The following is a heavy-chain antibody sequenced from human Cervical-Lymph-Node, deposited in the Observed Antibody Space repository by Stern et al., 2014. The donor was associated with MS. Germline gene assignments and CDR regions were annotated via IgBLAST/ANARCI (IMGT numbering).Heavy chain of an antibody. CDR1: GYTFTDYS. J-gene: IGHJ4*02. D-gene: IGHD3-22*01. CDR2: INPNSGGT. CDR3: ARDTPNDSSGYFSY. V-gene: IGHV1-2*06. Sequence: QVQLVQSGAELRKPGASVQVSCKASGYTFTDYSIHWVLQAPGQGLEWMGRINPNSGGTNSAQRVRGRVTLTRDTSISTAYMELSRLTSYDTAVYYCARDTPNDSSGYFSYWGQGTLVTVPS.